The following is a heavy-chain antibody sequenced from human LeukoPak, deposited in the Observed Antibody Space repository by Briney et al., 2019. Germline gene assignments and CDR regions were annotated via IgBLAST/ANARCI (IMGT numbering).Heavy chain of an antibody. V-gene: IGHV4-59*08. CDR1: GGSISSYY. D-gene: IGHD6-19*01. CDR2: IYYSGST. CDR3: AGGVYSSGWYSHWYYYGMDV. J-gene: IGHJ6*02. Sequence: SETLSLTCTVSGGSISSYYWSWIQQPPGKGLKWIGYIYYSGSTNYNPSLKSRVTISVDTSKNQFSLKLSSVTAADTAVYYCAGGVYSSGWYSHWYYYGMDVWGQGTTVTVSS.